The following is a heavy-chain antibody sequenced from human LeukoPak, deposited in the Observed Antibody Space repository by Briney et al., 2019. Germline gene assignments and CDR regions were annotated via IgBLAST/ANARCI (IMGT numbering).Heavy chain of an antibody. D-gene: IGHD4-17*01. J-gene: IGHJ4*02. V-gene: IGHV3-53*01. Sequence: GGSLRLSCAASGFTVSSNYVSWVRQAPGKGLECVSIIYSGDSTYYADSVKGRFTISRDNPKNTLYLQMNSLRAEDTAVYYCARVTVTTTSDYFDYWGQGTLVTVSS. CDR2: IYSGDST. CDR3: ARVTVTTTSDYFDY. CDR1: GFTVSSNY.